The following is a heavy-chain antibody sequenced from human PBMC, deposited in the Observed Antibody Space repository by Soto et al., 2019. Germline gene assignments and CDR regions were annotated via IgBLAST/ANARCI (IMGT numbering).Heavy chain of an antibody. V-gene: IGHV3-23*01. CDR1: GFTFSSYA. D-gene: IGHD6-13*01. J-gene: IGHJ4*02. CDR3: ARRGPGTYFDY. Sequence: EVQLLEYGGGLVQPGGSLRLSCAASGFTFSSYAMNWVRQAPGKGLEWVSVISGSGGSTYYADSVKGRFTISRDNSKNTLYLQMNSLRAEDTAVYYCARRGPGTYFDYWGQGTLVTVSS. CDR2: ISGSGGST.